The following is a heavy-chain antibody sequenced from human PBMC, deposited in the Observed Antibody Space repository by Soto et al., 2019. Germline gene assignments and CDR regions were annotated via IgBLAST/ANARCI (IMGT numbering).Heavy chain of an antibody. D-gene: IGHD5-12*01. CDR1: VFTFSRYS. Sequence: WWSLRLSCAASVFTFSRYSMNWFRQAPGKGLEWLSYIDTSSATIYYAASVKGRFIISRDNAKNSLYLQMNSLRDEDTAVYYCARGGVATIFGDSWGQGTLVTVSS. J-gene: IGHJ4*02. CDR3: ARGGVATIFGDS. V-gene: IGHV3-48*02. CDR2: IDTSSATI.